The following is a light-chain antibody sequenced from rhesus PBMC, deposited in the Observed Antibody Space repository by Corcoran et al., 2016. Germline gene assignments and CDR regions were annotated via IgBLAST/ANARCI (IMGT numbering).Light chain of an antibody. J-gene: IGKJ1*01. CDR3: QQYSSSPWT. V-gene: IGKV1-22*01. Sequence: DIQMTQSPSSLSASVGDTVTITCRASQSISSWLAWYQQKPGNAPKLLIYKASRLQSGVPSRFSGSGSWTDFTLTISSLHSEDFATYYCQQYSSSPWTFGQGTKVEIK. CDR2: KAS. CDR1: QSISSW.